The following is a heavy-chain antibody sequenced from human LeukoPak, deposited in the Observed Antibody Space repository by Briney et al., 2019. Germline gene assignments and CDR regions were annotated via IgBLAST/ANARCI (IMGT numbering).Heavy chain of an antibody. D-gene: IGHD5-18*01. CDR1: GGTFSSYT. CDR3: AKTAERGYSDY. CDR2: IIPILGIA. V-gene: IGHV1-69*02. Sequence: SVQVSCKASGGTFSSYTISWVRQAPGQGLEWMGRIIPILGIANYVQKFQGRVTITADKSTSTAYMELSSLRSEDTAEYYCAKTAERGYSDYWGQGTLVTVSS. J-gene: IGHJ4*02.